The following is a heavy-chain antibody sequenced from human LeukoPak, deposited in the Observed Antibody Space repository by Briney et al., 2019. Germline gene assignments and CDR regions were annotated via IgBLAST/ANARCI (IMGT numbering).Heavy chain of an antibody. Sequence: GGSLRLSCAASGFTFTNVWMSWVRQAPGKGLEWVSYISSSGSTIYYADSVKGRFTISRDNAKNSLYLQMNSLRAEDTAVYYCARVLAIEAGYYYYYMDVWGKGTTVTVSS. CDR3: ARVLAIEAGYYYYYMDV. D-gene: IGHD2-21*01. CDR1: GFTFTNVW. CDR2: ISSSGSTI. J-gene: IGHJ6*03. V-gene: IGHV3-11*04.